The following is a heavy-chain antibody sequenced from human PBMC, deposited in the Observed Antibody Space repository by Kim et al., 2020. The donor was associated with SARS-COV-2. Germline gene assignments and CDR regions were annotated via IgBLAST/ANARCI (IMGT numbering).Heavy chain of an antibody. D-gene: IGHD2-15*01. Sequence: GGSLRLSCAASGFTFSGSAMHWVRQASGKGLEWVGRIRSKANSYATAYAASVKSRFTISRDDSKNTAYLQMNSLKTEDTAVYYCTRHTGGIVVVNGMDVWGQGTTVTVSS. CDR3: TRHTGGIVVVNGMDV. CDR1: GFTFSGSA. CDR2: IRSKANSYAT. J-gene: IGHJ6*02. V-gene: IGHV3-73*01.